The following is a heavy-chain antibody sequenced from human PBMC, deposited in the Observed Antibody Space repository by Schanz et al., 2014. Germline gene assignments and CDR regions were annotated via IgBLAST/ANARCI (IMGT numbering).Heavy chain of an antibody. CDR1: GFSLNTYG. CDR2: IWNNGVTK. D-gene: IGHD4-17*01. Sequence: QAQLMESGGGVVQPGTSLILSCSVSGFSLNTYGIHWFRQPAGKGLEWVAVIWNNGVTKYYADSVRGRFTISRDRFQNTLYLRMSSLRAEDTDVYYCARPRFDYGEVDYWGQGTLVTVSS. V-gene: IGHV3-33*01. J-gene: IGHJ4*02. CDR3: ARPRFDYGEVDY.